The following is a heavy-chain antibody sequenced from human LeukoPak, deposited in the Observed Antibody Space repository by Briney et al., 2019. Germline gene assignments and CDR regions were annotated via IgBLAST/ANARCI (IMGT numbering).Heavy chain of an antibody. CDR3: ARGEGYRQQLVLVYYFDY. V-gene: IGHV3-21*01. D-gene: IGHD6-13*01. CDR1: GFTFSSYS. CDR2: ISSSSSYI. J-gene: IGHJ4*02. Sequence: PGGSLRLPCAASGFTFSSYSMNWVRQAPGKGLEWVSSISSSSSYIYYADSVKGRFTISRDNAKNSLYLQMNSLRAEDTAVYYCARGEGYRQQLVLVYYFDYWGQGTLVTVSS.